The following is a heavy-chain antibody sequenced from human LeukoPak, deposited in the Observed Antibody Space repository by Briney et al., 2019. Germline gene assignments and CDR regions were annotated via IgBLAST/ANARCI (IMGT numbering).Heavy chain of an antibody. D-gene: IGHD6-13*01. Sequence: ASVKVSCKASGGTLSSYAISWVRQAPGQGLEWMGRIIPILGIANYAQKFQGRVTITADKSTSTAYMELSSLRSEDTAVYYCARDRYSSSWFFDYWGQGTLVTVSS. J-gene: IGHJ4*02. CDR1: GGTLSSYA. CDR2: IIPILGIA. V-gene: IGHV1-69*04. CDR3: ARDRYSSSWFFDY.